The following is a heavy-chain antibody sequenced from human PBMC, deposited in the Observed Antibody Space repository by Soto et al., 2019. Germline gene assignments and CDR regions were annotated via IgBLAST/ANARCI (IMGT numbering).Heavy chain of an antibody. D-gene: IGHD6-13*01. J-gene: IGHJ6*02. CDR3: ARGVAAAYYYYALDV. CDR2: ISSTSSYM. Sequence: QVVESGGGLVKPGGSLRLSCSASGFPFISYSMSWVRQAPGRGLQWVSSISSTSSYMSYADSVRGRFTISRDNGKNSLFLQMNSLSAEDTAIYYCARGVAAAYYYYALDVWGQGTTVTVSS. CDR1: GFPFISYS. V-gene: IGHV3-21*01.